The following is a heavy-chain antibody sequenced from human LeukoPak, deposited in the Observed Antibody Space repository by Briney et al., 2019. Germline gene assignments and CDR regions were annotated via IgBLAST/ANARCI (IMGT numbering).Heavy chain of an antibody. J-gene: IGHJ5*02. Sequence: SETLSLTCTVSGGSISSRGYYWGWIRQPPGKGLEWIGSIYYSGSTYYNSSLKSRLTISVDTSKNHFSLKLSSVTAADRAVYYCARGGDIVVVPAAYNWFDPWGQGTLVTVSS. CDR1: GGSISSRGYY. CDR2: IYYSGST. D-gene: IGHD2-2*01. CDR3: ARGGDIVVVPAAYNWFDP. V-gene: IGHV4-39*02.